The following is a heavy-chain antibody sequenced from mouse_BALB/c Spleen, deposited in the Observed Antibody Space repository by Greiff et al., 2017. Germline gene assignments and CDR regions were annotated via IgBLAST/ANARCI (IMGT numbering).Heavy chain of an antibody. V-gene: IGHV6-6*02. CDR1: GFTFSNYW. J-gene: IGHJ4*01. Sequence: EVQLQESGGGLVQPGGSMKLSCVASGFTFSNYWMNWVRQSPEKGLEWIAEIRLKSNNYATHYAESVKGRFTISRDDSKSSVYLQMNNLRAEDTGIYYCTLSYDYDGTPYAMDYWGQGTSVTVSS. CDR2: IRLKSNNYAT. D-gene: IGHD2-4*01. CDR3: TLSYDYDGTPYAMDY.